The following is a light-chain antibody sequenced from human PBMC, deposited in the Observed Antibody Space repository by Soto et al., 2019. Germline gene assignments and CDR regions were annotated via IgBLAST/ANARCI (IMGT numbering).Light chain of an antibody. Sequence: QSVLSQPASVSGSPGQSITISCTGTSNDVGYYNYVSWYQQHPGQAPKLMISEVTTRPSGVSDRFSGSKSGNTAPLTISRLQAEDEAHYYCSSYTTAYTQVFGGGTKLTVL. J-gene: IGLJ3*02. CDR3: SSYTTAYTQV. CDR2: EVT. V-gene: IGLV2-14*01. CDR1: SNDVGYYNY.